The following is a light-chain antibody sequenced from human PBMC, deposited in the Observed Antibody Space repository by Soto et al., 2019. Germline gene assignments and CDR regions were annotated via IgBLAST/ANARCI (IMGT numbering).Light chain of an antibody. CDR2: GAS. Sequence: EIVMTQSPATLSVSPGERATLSCRASQSVSSNLAWYQQKPGQAPRLLIYGASTRTTGIPARLSGSGSGTEFNLTISSLQSEDFAVYYCQQYNNWPRTFGQGTKVEIK. V-gene: IGKV3-15*01. CDR1: QSVSSN. CDR3: QQYNNWPRT. J-gene: IGKJ1*01.